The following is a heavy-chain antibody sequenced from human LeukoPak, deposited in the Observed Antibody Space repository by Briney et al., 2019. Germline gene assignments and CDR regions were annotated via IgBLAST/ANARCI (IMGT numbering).Heavy chain of an antibody. D-gene: IGHD2-15*01. J-gene: IGHJ5*02. CDR2: IWYDGSNK. CDR3: ARDPRNVGLAP. Sequence: GGSLRLSCAASGFTFSSYGMHWVRQAPGKGLEWVAVIWYDGSNKYYADSVKGRFTISRDNSKNTLYLQMNSLRVEDTAVYYCARDPRNVGLAPWGQGTLVTVSS. V-gene: IGHV3-33*01. CDR1: GFTFSSYG.